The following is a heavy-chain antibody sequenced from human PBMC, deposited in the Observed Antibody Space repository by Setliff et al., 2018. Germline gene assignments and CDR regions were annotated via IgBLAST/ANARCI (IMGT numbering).Heavy chain of an antibody. CDR1: GYTFTSYD. J-gene: IGHJ6*02. Sequence: ASVKVSCKASGYTFTSYDINWVRQATGQELEWMGWMNPNSGNTGYAQKFQGRVTMTRNTSISTAYMELSSLRSEDTAVYYCATYCSGGSCYSFLYNYYYYGMDVWGQGTTVTVSS. D-gene: IGHD2-15*01. CDR2: MNPNSGNT. CDR3: ATYCSGGSCYSFLYNYYYYGMDV. V-gene: IGHV1-8*02.